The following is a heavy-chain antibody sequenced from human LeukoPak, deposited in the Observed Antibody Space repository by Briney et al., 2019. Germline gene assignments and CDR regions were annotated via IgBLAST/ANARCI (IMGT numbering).Heavy chain of an antibody. CDR2: ISGSGGST. J-gene: IGHJ4*02. D-gene: IGHD2-2*01. Sequence: PGGSLRLSCAASGFTFSSYAMSWVRQAPGKGLEWASAISGSGGSTYYADSVKGRFTISRDNSKNTLYLQMNSLRAEDTAVYYCAKAVGGVPAATFDYWGQGTLVTVSS. V-gene: IGHV3-23*01. CDR3: AKAVGGVPAATFDY. CDR1: GFTFSSYA.